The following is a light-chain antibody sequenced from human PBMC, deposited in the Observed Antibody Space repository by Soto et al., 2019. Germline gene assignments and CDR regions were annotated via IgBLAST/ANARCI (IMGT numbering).Light chain of an antibody. CDR3: QQCNSYPLA. J-gene: IGKJ5*01. CDR2: DAS. V-gene: IGKV1-13*02. Sequence: AIQLTQSPSSLSASVGDRVTITCRASQGISSALAWYQQKPGKAPTLLIYDASSLDSGVPSRFSGSGSGTDFTLTISILQPEDFATYYCQQCNSYPLAFGQGTRLEIK. CDR1: QGISSA.